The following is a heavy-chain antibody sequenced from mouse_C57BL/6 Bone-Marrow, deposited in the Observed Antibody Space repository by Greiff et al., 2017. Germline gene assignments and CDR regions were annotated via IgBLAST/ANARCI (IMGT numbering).Heavy chain of an antibody. J-gene: IGHJ1*03. D-gene: IGHD1-1*01. Sequence: EVMLVESEGGLVQPGSSMKLSCTASGFTFSDYYMAWVRQVPEKGLEWVANINYDGSSTYYLDSLKSRFIISGDNAKKILYLQMSSLKSEDTATYYCARDKVYYGSTLYWYFDVWGTGTTVTVSS. CDR2: INYDGSST. CDR3: ARDKVYYGSTLYWYFDV. CDR1: GFTFSDYY. V-gene: IGHV5-16*01.